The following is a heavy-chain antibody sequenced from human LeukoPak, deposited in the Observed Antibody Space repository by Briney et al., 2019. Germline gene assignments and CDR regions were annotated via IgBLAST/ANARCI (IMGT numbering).Heavy chain of an antibody. CDR2: TYYRSQWYY. J-gene: IGHJ4*02. Sequence: SQTLSLTCVISGDSVSSNIATWNWIRQSPSRGLEWLGWTYYRSQWYYDYAVSVRSRITINPDTSKNQFSLQLSSVTPEDTAVYFCAKERSSWYYLDYWGQGMLVTVSS. CDR1: GDSVSSNIAT. V-gene: IGHV6-1*01. D-gene: IGHD6-13*01. CDR3: AKERSSWYYLDY.